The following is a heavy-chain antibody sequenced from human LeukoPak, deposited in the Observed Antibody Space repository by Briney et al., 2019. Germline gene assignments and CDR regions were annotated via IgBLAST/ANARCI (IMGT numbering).Heavy chain of an antibody. CDR2: INPYSGDS. V-gene: IGHV1-2*02. CDR3: ARHLVAHNFGSGTH. D-gene: IGHD3-10*01. Sequence: GASVKVSCKASGYTFSDYYIHWVRQAPGQGLEWMGWINPYSGDSRYAQKLQGRVTMTRDTSISTAYMELSRLRSDDTAAYYCARHLVAHNFGSGTHWGQGTLVTVSS. J-gene: IGHJ4*02. CDR1: GYTFSDYY.